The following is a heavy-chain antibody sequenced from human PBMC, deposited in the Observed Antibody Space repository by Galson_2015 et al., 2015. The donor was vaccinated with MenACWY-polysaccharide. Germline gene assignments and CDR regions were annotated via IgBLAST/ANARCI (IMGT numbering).Heavy chain of an antibody. Sequence: ETLSLTCTVSGGSVGSGSYYWSWIRQPPGKGLEWIGYIYYSGSTNYNPSLKSRVTISVDTSKNQFSLKLSSVTAADTAVYYCARSYDFWSGYLFDPWGQGTLVTVSS. CDR3: ARSYDFWSGYLFDP. CDR1: GGSVGSGSYY. V-gene: IGHV4-61*01. J-gene: IGHJ5*02. CDR2: IYYSGST. D-gene: IGHD3-3*01.